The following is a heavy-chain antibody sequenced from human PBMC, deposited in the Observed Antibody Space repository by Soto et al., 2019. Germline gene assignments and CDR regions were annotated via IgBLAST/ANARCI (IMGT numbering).Heavy chain of an antibody. D-gene: IGHD5-12*01. CDR2: IYYTGST. J-gene: IGHJ6*02. CDR3: ARATPSVATLGYGMDV. V-gene: IGHV4-31*03. Sequence: QVQLQESGPGLVKPSQILSLTCTVSGGSINSGGYYWNWIRQHPGRGLEWMGYIYYTGSTYYNPSLKSRITFSIDTSRNQFSLKVNSVTAADTAVYYCARATPSVATLGYGMDVWGQGTTVVVSS. CDR1: GGSINSGGYY.